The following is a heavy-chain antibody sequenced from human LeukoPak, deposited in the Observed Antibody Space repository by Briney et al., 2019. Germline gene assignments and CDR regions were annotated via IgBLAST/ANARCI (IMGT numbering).Heavy chain of an antibody. CDR1: GYPFTYYA. CDR3: AKERLVSGGSCYNF. CDR2: INIGDGNT. Sequence: ASVKVSFKASGYPFTYYAIHWVRQAPGQRLEWMGWINIGDGNTRYPQKFQGRVTITRDTSANSAYMELSGLRSEDTAVYYCAKERLVSGGSCYNFWGLGTLVTVSS. V-gene: IGHV1-3*04. J-gene: IGHJ4*02. D-gene: IGHD2-15*01.